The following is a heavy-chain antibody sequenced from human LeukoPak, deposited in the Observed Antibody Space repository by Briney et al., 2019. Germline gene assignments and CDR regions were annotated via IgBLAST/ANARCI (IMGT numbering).Heavy chain of an antibody. V-gene: IGHV3-7*01. CDR3: ARVGVEYYYDSSGYFDY. D-gene: IGHD3-22*01. CDR2: IKQDGSEK. Sequence: GGSLRLSFAASGFTFSSYWMSWVRQAPGKGLEWVANIKQDGSEKYYVDSVKGRFTISRDNAKNSLYLQMNSLRAEDTAVYYCARVGVEYYYDSSGYFDYWGQGTLVTVSS. CDR1: GFTFSSYW. J-gene: IGHJ4*02.